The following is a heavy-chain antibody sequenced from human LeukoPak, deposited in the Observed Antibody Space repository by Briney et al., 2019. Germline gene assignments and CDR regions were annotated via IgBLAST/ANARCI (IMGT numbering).Heavy chain of an antibody. J-gene: IGHJ6*03. CDR1: GGSLSGYY. Sequence: PSETLSLTCAVYGGSLSGYYWSWIRQPPGKGLEWIGEINHSGSTNYNPSLKSRVTISVDTSKNQFSLKLSSVTAADTAVYYCARGGVHCSSTSCYIAYYYYYYMDVWGKETTVTVSS. V-gene: IGHV4-34*01. D-gene: IGHD2-2*02. CDR3: ARGGVHCSSTSCYIAYYYYYYMDV. CDR2: INHSGST.